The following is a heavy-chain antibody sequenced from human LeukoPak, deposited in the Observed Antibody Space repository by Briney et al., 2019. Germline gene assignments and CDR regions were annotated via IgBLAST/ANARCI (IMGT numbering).Heavy chain of an antibody. CDR3: AKPSSGYGSFDS. J-gene: IGHJ4*02. CDR1: GFTFRSYA. Sequence: PGGSLRLSCPASGFTFRSYAMSWLRQAPGKRLEWVSAISSSSTNTYYADSVKGRFTISRDNSKNTLYLQMNSLKAEDTAVYYCAKPSSGYGSFDSWGQGTLVTVSS. D-gene: IGHD6-19*01. CDR2: ISSSSTNT. V-gene: IGHV3-23*01.